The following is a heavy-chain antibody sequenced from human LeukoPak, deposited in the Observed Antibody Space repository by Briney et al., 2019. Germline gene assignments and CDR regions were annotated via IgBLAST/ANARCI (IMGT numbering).Heavy chain of an antibody. D-gene: IGHD6-19*01. V-gene: IGHV3-64*01. CDR2: ISSNGGST. CDR3: ARGFTVAGSVIGY. Sequence: PGGSLRLSCAASGFTFSSYAMHWVRQAPGKGLEYVSAISSNGGSTYYANSVKGRFTISRDNSKNTLYLQMGSLRAEDMAVYYCARGFTVAGSVIGYWGQGTLVTVSS. CDR1: GFTFSSYA. J-gene: IGHJ4*02.